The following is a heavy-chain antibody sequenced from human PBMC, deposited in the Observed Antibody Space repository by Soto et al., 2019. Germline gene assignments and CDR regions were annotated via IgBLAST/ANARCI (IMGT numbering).Heavy chain of an antibody. CDR3: TSALDGDYPD. J-gene: IGHJ4*02. V-gene: IGHV3-72*01. D-gene: IGHD4-17*01. Sequence: EVQLLESGGGLVQPGGSLRLSCTVSGFPLSDHFMDWVRQAPGNGLEWVARTRNRANSYITDYAASVQGRFIISRNDSQNSVHLQMSSLKTEDTAVYYCTSALDGDYPDWGLGTLVTVSS. CDR1: GFPLSDHF. CDR2: TRNRANSYIT.